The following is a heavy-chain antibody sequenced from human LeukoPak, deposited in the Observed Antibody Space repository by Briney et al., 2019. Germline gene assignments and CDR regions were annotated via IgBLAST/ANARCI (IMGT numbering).Heavy chain of an antibody. CDR3: ARDRVTTVTRYYYYYGMDV. D-gene: IGHD4-17*01. CDR2: IYYSGST. J-gene: IGHJ6*04. V-gene: IGHV4-31*03. CDR1: GGTIGSGGYY. Sequence: SETLSLTCTVSGGTIGSGGYYWSWIRQHPGKGREWIGYIYYSGSTYYNPSLKSRVTISVDTPKNQFSLKLSSVTAADTAVYYCARDRVTTVTRYYYYYGMDVWGKGTTVTVSS.